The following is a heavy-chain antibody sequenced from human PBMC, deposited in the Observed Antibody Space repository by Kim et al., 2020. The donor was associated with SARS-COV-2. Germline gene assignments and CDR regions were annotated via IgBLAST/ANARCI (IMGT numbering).Heavy chain of an antibody. V-gene: IGHV1-3*01. D-gene: IGHD6-13*01. J-gene: IGHJ4*02. Sequence: QKSQGRVTSTRDTSASTAYMELSSLGSEDTAVYYCARIAGYSSSWYFDYWGQGTLVTVSS. CDR3: ARIAGYSSSWYFDY.